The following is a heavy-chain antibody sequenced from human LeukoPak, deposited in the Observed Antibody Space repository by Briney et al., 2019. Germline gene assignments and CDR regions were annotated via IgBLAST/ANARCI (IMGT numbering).Heavy chain of an antibody. CDR1: GASVSSSSYF. V-gene: IGHV4-39*01. D-gene: IGHD2/OR15-2a*01. CDR3: ARNMAEAENFDS. J-gene: IGHJ4*02. CDR2: IYYAGST. Sequence: KPSETLSLTCSVSGASVSSSSYFWAWIRQPPGEGLEWIVTIYYAGSTYYNPSLKSRVTISVDTSKNQLSLDLSSVTAADTAVYFCARNMAEAENFDSWGQGTLVTVSS.